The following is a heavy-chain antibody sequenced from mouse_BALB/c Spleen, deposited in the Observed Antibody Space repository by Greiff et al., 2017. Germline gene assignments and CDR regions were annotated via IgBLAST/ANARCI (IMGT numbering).Heavy chain of an antibody. D-gene: IGHD2-4*01. CDR2: ISSGGST. V-gene: IGHV5-6-5*01. Sequence: EVQLVESGGGLVKPGGSLKLSCAASGFTFSSYAMSWVRQTPEKRLEWVASISSGGSTYYPDSVKVRFTISRDNARNILYLQMSSLRSEDTAMYYCARIYYDYAMDYWGQGTSVTVSS. CDR3: ARIYYDYAMDY. CDR1: GFTFSSYA. J-gene: IGHJ4*01.